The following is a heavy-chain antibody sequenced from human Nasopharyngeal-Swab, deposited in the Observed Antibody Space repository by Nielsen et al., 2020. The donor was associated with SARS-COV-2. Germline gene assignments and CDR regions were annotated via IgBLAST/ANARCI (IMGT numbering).Heavy chain of an antibody. CDR2: IYTSGST. CDR1: GGSISSGSYY. Sequence: SETLSLTCTVSGGSISSGSYYWSWIRQPAGKGLEWIGRIYTSGSTNYNPSLKSRVTISVDTSKNQFSLKLGSVTAADTAVYYCARGPGVQYYGMDVWGQGTTVTVSS. D-gene: IGHD3-3*01. V-gene: IGHV4-61*02. CDR3: ARGPGVQYYGMDV. J-gene: IGHJ6*02.